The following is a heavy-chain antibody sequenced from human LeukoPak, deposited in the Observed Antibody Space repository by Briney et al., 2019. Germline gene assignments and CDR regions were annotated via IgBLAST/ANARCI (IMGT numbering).Heavy chain of an antibody. V-gene: IGHV1-2*02. CDR3: ARRGYCSSTSCYGINMDV. J-gene: IGHJ6*03. CDR1: GYTFTGYY. CDR2: INPNSGGT. D-gene: IGHD2-2*01. Sequence: GASVKVSCKASGYTFTGYYMHWVRQAPGQGLEWMGWINPNSGGTNYAQKFQGRVTMTRDTSISTAYMELSRLRSDDTAVYYCARRGYCSSTSCYGINMDVWGKGTTATVSS.